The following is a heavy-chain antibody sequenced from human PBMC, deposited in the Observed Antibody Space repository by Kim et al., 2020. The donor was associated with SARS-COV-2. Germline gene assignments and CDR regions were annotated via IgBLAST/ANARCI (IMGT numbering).Heavy chain of an antibody. J-gene: IGHJ1*01. D-gene: IGHD1-1*01. CDR2: INTDGSAT. CDR3: ARDAYWNSVRY. V-gene: IGHV3-74*01. Sequence: GGSLRLSCEASGFSFSSHWMHWVRQAPGERLVWVSRINTDGSATDYADSVRGRFTISRDHAKYTLYLHMNILTADDTAVYYCARDAYWNSVRYWGQ. CDR1: GFSFSSHW.